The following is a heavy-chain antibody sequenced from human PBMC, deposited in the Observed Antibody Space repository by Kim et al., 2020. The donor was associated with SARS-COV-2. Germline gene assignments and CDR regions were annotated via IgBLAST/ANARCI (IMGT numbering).Heavy chain of an antibody. J-gene: IGHJ4*02. D-gene: IGHD3-9*01. CDR2: ISGSGGST. CDR3: AKLAYYDILTGITIFDY. Sequence: GGSLRLSCAASGFTFSSYAMSWVRQAPGKGLEWVSAISGSGGSTYYADSVKGRFTISRDNSKNTLYLQMNSLRAEDTAVYYCAKLAYYDILTGITIFDYWGQGTLVTVSS. CDR1: GFTFSSYA. V-gene: IGHV3-23*01.